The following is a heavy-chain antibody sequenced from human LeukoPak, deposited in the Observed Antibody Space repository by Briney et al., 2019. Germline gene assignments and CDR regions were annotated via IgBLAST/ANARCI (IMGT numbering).Heavy chain of an antibody. J-gene: IGHJ5*02. Sequence: ASVKVSCKASGYTFTSYYIHWVRQAPGQGLEWMGLINPSGGGTNYAQKSQARVTMTRDTSTSTVYMELSSLRSEDTAVYYCARDLGAQTMVFFDPWGQETLVTVSS. V-gene: IGHV1-46*01. CDR3: ARDLGAQTMVFFDP. D-gene: IGHD4/OR15-4a*01. CDR1: GYTFTSYY. CDR2: INPSGGGT.